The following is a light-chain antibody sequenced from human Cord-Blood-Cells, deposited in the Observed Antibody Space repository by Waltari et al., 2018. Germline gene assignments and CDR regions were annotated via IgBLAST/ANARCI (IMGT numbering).Light chain of an antibody. J-gene: IGLJ3*02. Sequence: QSVLTQPPSASGTPGQRVTISCSGSSSNIGSNTVNWYQQLPGTAPKLLIYRNNQRPSGVPDRFSGSKSGTPASLAISGLQAEDEADYYCAAWDDSLNGWVFGGGTKLTVL. CDR1: SSNIGSNT. CDR3: AAWDDSLNGWV. CDR2: RNN. V-gene: IGLV1-44*01.